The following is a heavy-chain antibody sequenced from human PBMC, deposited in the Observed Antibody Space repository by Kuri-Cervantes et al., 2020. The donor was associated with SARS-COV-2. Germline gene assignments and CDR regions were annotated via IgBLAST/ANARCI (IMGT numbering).Heavy chain of an antibody. D-gene: IGHD6-19*01. Sequence: SQTLSLTCAVYGGSFSGYYWSWIRQPAGKGLEWIGRIYTSGSTNYNPSLKSRVTISVDTSKNQFSLKLSSVTAADTAVYYCARGVGAAVAGTLITIYYYYGMDVWGQGTTVTVSS. CDR3: ARGVGAAVAGTLITIYYYYGMDV. J-gene: IGHJ6*02. CDR2: IYTSGST. CDR1: GGSFSGYY. V-gene: IGHV4-59*10.